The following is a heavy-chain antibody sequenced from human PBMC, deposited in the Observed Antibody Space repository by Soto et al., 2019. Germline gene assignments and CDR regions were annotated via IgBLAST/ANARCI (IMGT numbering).Heavy chain of an antibody. CDR2: ISAYNGNT. J-gene: IGHJ4*02. CDR1: GYTFTSYG. Sequence: QVPLVQSGAEVKKHGASVKVSCKASGYTFTSYGISWVRQAPGQGLEWMGWISAYNGNTNYAQKLQGRVTMTTDTSTSTAYMELSSLTSDDTAVYYCARVFGYYDSSRGFDYWGQGTLVTVSS. D-gene: IGHD3-22*01. V-gene: IGHV1-18*01. CDR3: ARVFGYYDSSRGFDY.